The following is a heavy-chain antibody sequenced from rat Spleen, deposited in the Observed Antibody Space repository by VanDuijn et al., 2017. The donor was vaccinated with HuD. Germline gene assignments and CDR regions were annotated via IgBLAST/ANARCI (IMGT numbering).Heavy chain of an antibody. V-gene: IGHV5-17*01. J-gene: IGHJ2*01. Sequence: EVQLVESGGGLVQPGRSLKFSCAASGFTFSDYAMAWVRQAPKKGLEWVATIIYDGSSTYYRDSVKGRFTISRDNAKSTLYLQMDSLRSEDTATYYCARHYTPGTNFDYWGQGVMVTVSS. CDR2: IIYDGSST. CDR1: GFTFSDYA. D-gene: IGHD1-4*01. CDR3: ARHYTPGTNFDY.